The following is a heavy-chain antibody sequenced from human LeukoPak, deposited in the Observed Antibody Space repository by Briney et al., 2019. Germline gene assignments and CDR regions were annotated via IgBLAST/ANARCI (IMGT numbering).Heavy chain of an antibody. V-gene: IGHV4-34*01. CDR1: GVSFSGYY. J-gene: IGHJ4*02. CDR3: ARDPTYYDFWSGPTFDY. D-gene: IGHD3-3*01. Sequence: SETLSLTCAVYGVSFSGYYWSWIRQPPGKGLEWIGEINHSGSTNYNPSLKSRVTISVDTSKNQFSLKLSSVTAADTAVYYCARDPTYYDFWSGPTFDYWGQGTLVTVSS. CDR2: INHSGST.